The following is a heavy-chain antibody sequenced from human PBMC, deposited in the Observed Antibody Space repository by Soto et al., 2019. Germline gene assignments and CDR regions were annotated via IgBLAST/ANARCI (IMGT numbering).Heavy chain of an antibody. CDR3: ARLGGSYAVPHFAY. CDR2: IYYSGTT. CDR1: AGAISQCY. D-gene: IGHD1-26*01. Sequence: SDHLSPTSIVSAGAISQCYWISIRQRPRKGLEWMGYIYYSGTTTNYNPSLKSRVTLSVDTSKNQFSLKLSSVTAADTAVYHCARLGGSYAVPHFAYWGQGTLVTVS. J-gene: IGHJ4*02. V-gene: IGHV4-59*08.